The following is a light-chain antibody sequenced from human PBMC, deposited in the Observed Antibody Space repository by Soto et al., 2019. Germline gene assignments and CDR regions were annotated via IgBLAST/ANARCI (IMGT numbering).Light chain of an antibody. J-gene: IGKJ1*01. CDR3: QHHGSSPRP. CDR2: DVS. Sequence: EIVLTQSPGTLSLFPGERATFSCRASQSISNTHLAWYQQKPGQAPRLLIYDVSTRATGVPDRFSGSGSGGAFTLTSSRPAPEDLAVYYSQHHGSSPRPFGEGTTVDI. V-gene: IGKV3-20*01. CDR1: QSISNTH.